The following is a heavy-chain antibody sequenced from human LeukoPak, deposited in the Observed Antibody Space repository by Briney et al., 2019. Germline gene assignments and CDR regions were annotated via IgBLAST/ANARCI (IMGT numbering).Heavy chain of an antibody. CDR2: IYYSGST. V-gene: IGHV4-30-4*08. Sequence: SETLSLTCTVSGGSISSGDYYWSWIRQPPGKGLEWIGYIYYSGSTYYNPSLKSRVIISVDTSKNQFSLKLSSVTAADTAVYYCAKRGVTTGFDPWGQGTLVTVSS. J-gene: IGHJ5*02. D-gene: IGHD4-17*01. CDR1: GGSISSGDYY. CDR3: AKRGVTTGFDP.